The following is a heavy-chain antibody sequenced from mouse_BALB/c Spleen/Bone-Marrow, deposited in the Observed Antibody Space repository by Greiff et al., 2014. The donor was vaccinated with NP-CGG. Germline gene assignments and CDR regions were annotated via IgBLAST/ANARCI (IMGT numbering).Heavy chain of an antibody. CDR2: INPSNGGT. CDR1: GYTFTSYY. J-gene: IGHJ4*01. CDR3: SRGRRDALDY. V-gene: IGHV1S81*02. Sequence: QVQLQQSGAELVKPGTSVKLSCKASGYTFTSYYMYWVKQRPGQGLEWFGEINPSNGGTNFNEKFKNKATLTVDKSSSTAYMQLSSLTAEYSAVYYCSRGRRDALDYWGQGTSVTVSS.